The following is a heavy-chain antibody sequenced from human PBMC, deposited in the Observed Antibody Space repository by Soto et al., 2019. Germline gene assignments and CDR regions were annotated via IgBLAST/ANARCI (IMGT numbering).Heavy chain of an antibody. Sequence: KTSETLSLTCTVSGGSLNNYNWNWIRQSAGTGLEWIGRIYSSGKTYYNPSLKSRVTLSLDMLNNQISLKVTSVTAADTAMYYCARERTYQMFGDDALDFWGLGTVVTVSS. D-gene: IGHD2-2*01. CDR2: IYSSGKT. J-gene: IGHJ3*01. CDR1: GGSLNNYN. CDR3: ARERTYQMFGDDALDF. V-gene: IGHV4-4*07.